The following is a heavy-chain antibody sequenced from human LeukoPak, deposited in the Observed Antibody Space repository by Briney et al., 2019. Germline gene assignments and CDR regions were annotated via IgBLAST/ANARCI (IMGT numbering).Heavy chain of an antibody. J-gene: IGHJ4*02. CDR2: IKQDGSEK. CDR3: ARDHGGYSGYDFGY. D-gene: IGHD5-12*01. CDR1: GFTFSSYW. V-gene: IGHV3-7*01. Sequence: PGGSLRLSCAASGFTFSSYWMSWVRQAPGKGLEWVANIKQDGSEKYYVDSVKGRFTISRDNAKNSLYLQMNSLRAEDTAVYYCARDHGGYSGYDFGYWGQGTLVTVSS.